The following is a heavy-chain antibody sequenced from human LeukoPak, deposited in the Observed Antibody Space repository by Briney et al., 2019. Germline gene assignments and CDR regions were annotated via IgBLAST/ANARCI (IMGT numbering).Heavy chain of an antibody. Sequence: PGGSLRLFCAASGFTVSSNYMSWVRQAPGKGLEWVSVIYSGGSTYYADSVKGRFTISRDNSKNTLYLQMNSLKTEDTAVYYCTTVSLGNYVDYWGQGTLVTVSS. V-gene: IGHV3-66*01. J-gene: IGHJ4*02. CDR1: GFTVSSNY. CDR3: TTVSLGNYVDY. CDR2: IYSGGST.